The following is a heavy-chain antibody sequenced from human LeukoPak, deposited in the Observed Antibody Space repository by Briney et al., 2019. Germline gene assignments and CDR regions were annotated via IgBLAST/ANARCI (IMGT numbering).Heavy chain of an antibody. CDR2: ISGSGDRT. J-gene: IGHJ3*02. V-gene: IGHV3-23*01. D-gene: IGHD2-2*01. Sequence: GGSLRLSCAASGFTFSNYAMSWVRQAPGKGLEWVSAISGSGDRTYYADSVKGRFTISRDNSKNTYLQMNSLRVEDTAVYHCAKERSLRYCSSTSCRDAFDIWGQGTMATVSS. CDR1: GFTFSNYA. CDR3: AKERSLRYCSSTSCRDAFDI.